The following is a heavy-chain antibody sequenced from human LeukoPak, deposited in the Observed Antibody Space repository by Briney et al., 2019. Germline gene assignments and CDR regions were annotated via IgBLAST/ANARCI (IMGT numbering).Heavy chain of an antibody. CDR3: ARIDTSGYNGYSFDY. D-gene: IGHD3-22*01. Sequence: SETLSLTCTVSGGSISSGSYYWSWIRQPAGKGLEWIGRIYTSGSTNYNPSLKSRVTISVDTSKNQFSLKLSSVTAADTAVYYCARIDTSGYNGYSFDYWGQGTLVTVSS. J-gene: IGHJ4*02. V-gene: IGHV4-61*02. CDR2: IYTSGST. CDR1: GGSISSGSYY.